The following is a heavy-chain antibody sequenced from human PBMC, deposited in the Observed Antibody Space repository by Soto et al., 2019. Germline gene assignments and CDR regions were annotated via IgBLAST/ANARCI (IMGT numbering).Heavy chain of an antibody. D-gene: IGHD3-3*01. J-gene: IGHJ3*02. Sequence: GESLKISCKGSGYSFTSYWIGWVRQRPGKGLEWMGIIYPGDSDTRYSPSFQGQGTISADKSISTAYLQWSSLKASDTAMYYCARGFTIFGVVRSANAFDIWGQGTMVTVSS. CDR2: IYPGDSDT. V-gene: IGHV5-51*01. CDR1: GYSFTSYW. CDR3: ARGFTIFGVVRSANAFDI.